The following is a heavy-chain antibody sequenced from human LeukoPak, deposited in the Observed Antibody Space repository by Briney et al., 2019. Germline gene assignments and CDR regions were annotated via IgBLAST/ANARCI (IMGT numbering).Heavy chain of an antibody. Sequence: GGSLRLSCAASEFTFSSYWMSWVRHTPGKGLEWVANIKQDGREKYYVDSVKGRFTISRDNAKNSLYLQMNSLRAEDTAVYYCASGGGATRSGYAFDMWGQGTLVTVSS. V-gene: IGHV3-7*01. J-gene: IGHJ3*02. CDR2: IKQDGREK. CDR3: ASGGGATRSGYAFDM. CDR1: EFTFSSYW. D-gene: IGHD1-26*01.